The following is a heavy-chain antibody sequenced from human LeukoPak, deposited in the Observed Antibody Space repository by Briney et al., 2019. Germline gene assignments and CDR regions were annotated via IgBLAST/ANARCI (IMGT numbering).Heavy chain of an antibody. D-gene: IGHD3-22*01. CDR3: ARGRHYYESSDYYYEGDAFDV. CDR2: INPCGGSI. J-gene: IGHJ3*01. CDR1: GDTLSSYY. V-gene: IGHV1-46*01. Sequence: ASIKVSFKASGDTLSSYYMHRGRQAPGQGLEWMGIINPCGGSISYAQKFQGRVTMTRDMSTSTVYMELSSLRSEDTAVYYCARGRHYYESSDYYYEGDAFDVWGQGTMVTVSS.